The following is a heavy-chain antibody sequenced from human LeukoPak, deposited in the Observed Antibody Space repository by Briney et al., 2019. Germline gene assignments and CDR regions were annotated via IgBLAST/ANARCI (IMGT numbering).Heavy chain of an antibody. D-gene: IGHD3-3*01. Sequence: AGGSLRLSCAASGFTFSSYWMSWVRQAPGKGLEWVAVIWYDGSNKYYADSVKGRFTISRDNSKNTLYLQMNSLRAEDTAVYYCASSITIFGVVDYYGMDVWGQGTTVTVSS. CDR2: IWYDGSNK. J-gene: IGHJ6*02. V-gene: IGHV3-33*08. CDR1: GFTFSSYW. CDR3: ASSITIFGVVDYYGMDV.